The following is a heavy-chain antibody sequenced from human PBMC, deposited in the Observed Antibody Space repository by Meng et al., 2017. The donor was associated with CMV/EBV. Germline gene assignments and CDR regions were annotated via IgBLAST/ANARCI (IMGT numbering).Heavy chain of an antibody. CDR3: ARGSDRDYYGMDV. CDR1: GLTVSSNY. J-gene: IGHJ6*02. CDR2: IHSGGST. Sequence: GESLKISCAASGLTVSSNYMSWVRQAPGKGLEWVSVIHSGGSTYYADSVKGRFTISRDNSKNTLYLQMNSLRAEDTAVYYCARGSDRDYYGMDVWGQGTTVTVSS. V-gene: IGHV3-53*01.